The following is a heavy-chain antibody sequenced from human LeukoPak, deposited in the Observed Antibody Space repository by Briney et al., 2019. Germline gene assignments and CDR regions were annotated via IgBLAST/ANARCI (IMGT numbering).Heavy chain of an antibody. V-gene: IGHV1-18*01. Sequence: ASVKVSCKASGYTFTGYGISWVRQAPGQGLEWMGWISAYNGNTNYAQTLQGRVTMTTDTSTSTAYMELRSLRSDDTAAYYCARGGRGQWLVTDAFDIWGQGTMVTVSS. D-gene: IGHD6-19*01. CDR1: GYTFTGYG. J-gene: IGHJ3*02. CDR3: ARGGRGQWLVTDAFDI. CDR2: ISAYNGNT.